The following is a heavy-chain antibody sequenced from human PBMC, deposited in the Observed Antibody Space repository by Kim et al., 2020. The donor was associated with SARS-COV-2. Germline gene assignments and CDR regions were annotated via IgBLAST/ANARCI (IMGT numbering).Heavy chain of an antibody. CDR3: ARDTHTGYYRDNWFDP. V-gene: IGHV3-21*01. D-gene: IGHD3-9*01. J-gene: IGHJ5*02. Sequence: AKGRFTISRDNAKNSLYLQMNSLRAEDTAVYYCARDTHTGYYRDNWFDPWGQGTLVTVSS.